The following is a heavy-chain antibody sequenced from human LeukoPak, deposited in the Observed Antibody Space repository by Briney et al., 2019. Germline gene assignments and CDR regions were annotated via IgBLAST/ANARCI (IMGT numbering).Heavy chain of an antibody. CDR3: ARDPFDSSGYYPDYFDY. Sequence: ASVKVSCKASGYTFTSYGISWVRQAPGQGLEWMGWISAYNGNTNYAQKLQGRVTMTTDTSTSTAYMELRSLRSDDTAVYYCARDPFDSSGYYPDYFDYWGQGTLVTVSS. D-gene: IGHD3-22*01. J-gene: IGHJ4*02. CDR2: ISAYNGNT. CDR1: GYTFTSYG. V-gene: IGHV1-18*01.